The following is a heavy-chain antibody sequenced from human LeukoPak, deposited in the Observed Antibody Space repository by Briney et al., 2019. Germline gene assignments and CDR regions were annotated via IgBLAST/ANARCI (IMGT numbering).Heavy chain of an antibody. Sequence: PSETLSLTCTVSGGSISSSSYYWGWIRQPPGKGPEWIGSIYYSGSTYYNPSLKSRVTISVDTSKNQFSLKLSSVTAADTAVYYCARGRGDYWGQGTLVTVSS. V-gene: IGHV4-39*01. CDR2: IYYSGST. CDR3: ARGRGDY. J-gene: IGHJ4*02. CDR1: GGSISSSSYY.